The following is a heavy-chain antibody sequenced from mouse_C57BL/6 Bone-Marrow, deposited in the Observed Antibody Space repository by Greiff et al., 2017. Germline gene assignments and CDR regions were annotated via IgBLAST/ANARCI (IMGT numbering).Heavy chain of an antibody. Sequence: EVQLQQSGTVLARPGASVKMSCKTSGYTFTSYWMHWVKQRPGQGLEWIGAIYPGNSDTSSNQKFKGKAKLTAVTSASTAYMELSSLTNEDSAVYYCTRSCDGDLWCFDDWGQGTTLTVSS. D-gene: IGHD2-13*01. CDR3: TRSCDGDLWCFDD. J-gene: IGHJ2*01. CDR1: GYTFTSYW. CDR2: IYPGNSDT. V-gene: IGHV1-5*01.